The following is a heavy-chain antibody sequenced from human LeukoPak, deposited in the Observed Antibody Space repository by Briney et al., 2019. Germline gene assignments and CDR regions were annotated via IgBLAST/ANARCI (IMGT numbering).Heavy chain of an antibody. CDR1: GFTFSSYG. Sequence: GRSLRLSCAASGFTFSSYGMHWVRQAPGKGLEWVAAISYDGSNKYYADSVKGRFTISRDNSKNTLYLQMNSLRAEDTAMYYCAKDLTGYCSGGSCPYGMDVWGQGTTVTVSS. CDR2: ISYDGSNK. D-gene: IGHD2-15*01. J-gene: IGHJ6*02. V-gene: IGHV3-30*18. CDR3: AKDLTGYCSGGSCPYGMDV.